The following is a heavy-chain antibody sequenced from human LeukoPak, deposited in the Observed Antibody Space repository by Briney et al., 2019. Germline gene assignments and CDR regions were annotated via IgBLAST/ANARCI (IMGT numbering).Heavy chain of an antibody. CDR3: ARDGYCSGGSCYSRPHFDY. D-gene: IGHD2-15*01. CDR2: IIPIFGIA. V-gene: IGHV1-69*04. CDR1: GGTFSSYA. Sequence: GASVKVSCKASGGTFSSYAISWVRQAPGQGLEWMGRIIPIFGIANYAQKFQGRVTITADKSTSTAYMELSSLRSEDTAVYYCARDGYCSGGSCYSRPHFDYWGQGTLVTVSS. J-gene: IGHJ4*02.